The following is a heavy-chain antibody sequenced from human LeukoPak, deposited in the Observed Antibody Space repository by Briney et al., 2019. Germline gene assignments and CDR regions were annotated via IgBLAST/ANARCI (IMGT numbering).Heavy chain of an antibody. CDR2: IYYSGST. Sequence: PSETLSLTYTVSGGSISSSSYYWGWIRQPPGKGLEWIGSIYYSGSTYYNPSLKSRVTISVDTSKNQFSLKLSSVTAADTAVYYCARQGTVTTYYYYYGMDVWGQGTTVTVSS. V-gene: IGHV4-39*01. D-gene: IGHD4-17*01. J-gene: IGHJ6*02. CDR1: GGSISSSSYY. CDR3: ARQGTVTTYYYYYGMDV.